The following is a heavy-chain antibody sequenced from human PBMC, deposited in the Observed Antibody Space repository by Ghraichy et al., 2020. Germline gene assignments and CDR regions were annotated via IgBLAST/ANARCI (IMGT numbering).Heavy chain of an antibody. CDR2: ISGSGDST. V-gene: IGHV3-23*01. J-gene: IGHJ5*02. CDR1: GFTFSSYA. CDR3: AKDERGYYESGNYGWFDP. Sequence: GGSLRLSCAAPGFTFSSYAMAWVRQTPGKGLEWVSVISGSGDSTYYADSVKGRFTIARDNSKNTLYLQVNSLRAEDTALYYCAKDERGYYESGNYGWFDPWGQGTLVTVSS. D-gene: IGHD3-10*01.